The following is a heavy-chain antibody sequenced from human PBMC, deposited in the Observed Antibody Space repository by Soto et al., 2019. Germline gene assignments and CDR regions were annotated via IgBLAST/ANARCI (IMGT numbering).Heavy chain of an antibody. CDR3: AKNSAATIRVGFDY. CDR1: GITFAAYT. CDR2: ISCSDGRT. J-gene: IGHJ4*02. Sequence: EVQLLESGGGLVQPGGSLRLSWAASGITFAAYTMSWVRLTPGKGLDWVSAISCSDGRTYYAEPVKGRFTISRDNSKNTQYLQMNSLGAEDTAVYYCAKNSAATIRVGFDYWGQGALVTVSS. V-gene: IGHV3-23*01. D-gene: IGHD6-25*01.